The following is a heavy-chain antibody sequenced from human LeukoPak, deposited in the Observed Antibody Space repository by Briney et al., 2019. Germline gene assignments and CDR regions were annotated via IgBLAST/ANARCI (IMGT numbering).Heavy chain of an antibody. Sequence: GGSLRLSCAASGFTLSDYYMSWIRQAPGKGLEWVSYISSSGSTIYYADSVKGRFTISRDNAKNSLYLQMNSLRAEDTAVYYCAADYYDSSGYYKLGDFWGQGTLVTVSS. CDR3: AADYYDSSGYYKLGDF. D-gene: IGHD3-22*01. CDR2: ISSSGSTI. J-gene: IGHJ4*02. CDR1: GFTLSDYY. V-gene: IGHV3-11*01.